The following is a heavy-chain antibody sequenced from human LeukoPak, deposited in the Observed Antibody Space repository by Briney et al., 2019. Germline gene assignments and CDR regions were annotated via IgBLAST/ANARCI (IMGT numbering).Heavy chain of an antibody. Sequence: ASVKVSCKASGYTFTSYYMHWVRQAPGQGLEWMGIINPSGGSTSYAQKLQGRVTMTTDTSTSTAYMELRSLRSDDTAVYYCARGAVAGHKGDYWGQGTLVTVSS. CDR2: INPSGGST. J-gene: IGHJ4*02. V-gene: IGHV1-46*01. D-gene: IGHD6-19*01. CDR3: ARGAVAGHKGDY. CDR1: GYTFTSYY.